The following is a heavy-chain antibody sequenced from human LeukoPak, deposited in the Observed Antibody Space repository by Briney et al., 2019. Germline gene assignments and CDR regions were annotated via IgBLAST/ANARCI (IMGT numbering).Heavy chain of an antibody. Sequence: GGSLRLSCAASGFTFSSYAMSWVRQAPGKGLQWVSVISGSGGTAYYADSVKGRFTISRDNSKNTLYLQMNSLRAEDTAVYYCAPGTGYSSSWYADWGQGTLVTVSS. CDR1: GFTFSSYA. CDR3: APGTGYSSSWYAD. V-gene: IGHV3-23*01. J-gene: IGHJ4*02. CDR2: ISGSGGTA. D-gene: IGHD6-13*01.